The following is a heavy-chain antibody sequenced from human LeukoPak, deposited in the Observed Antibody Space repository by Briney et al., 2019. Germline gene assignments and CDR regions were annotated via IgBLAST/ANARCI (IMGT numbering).Heavy chain of an antibody. CDR3: ARDNSVGDIAWWFDP. CDR1: GYTFTGYY. D-gene: IGHD3-16*02. Sequence: HWASVTVSCKASGYTFTGYYMHWVRQAPGQGLEWMGWINPNSGGTNYAQKFQGRVTITRDTSISTAYMELSSLRSDDTAVYYCARDNSVGDIAWWFDPGGQGTLVSVFS. J-gene: IGHJ5*02. CDR2: INPNSGGT. V-gene: IGHV1-2*02.